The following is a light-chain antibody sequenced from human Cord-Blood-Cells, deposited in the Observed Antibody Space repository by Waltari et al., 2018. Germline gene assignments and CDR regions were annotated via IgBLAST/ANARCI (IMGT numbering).Light chain of an antibody. V-gene: IGLV2-11*01. J-gene: IGLJ2*01. CDR3: CSYAGSYTVV. CDR1: LSDVCGYNH. CDR2: DVS. Sequence: QSALTPPCPVLWSPGQSATISCTGTLSDVCGYNHVSWYHQHPGKAPKLMIYDVSKRPSGVTDRFSGSKSGNTASLTISGLQAEDEADYYCCSYAGSYTVVFGGGTKLTVL.